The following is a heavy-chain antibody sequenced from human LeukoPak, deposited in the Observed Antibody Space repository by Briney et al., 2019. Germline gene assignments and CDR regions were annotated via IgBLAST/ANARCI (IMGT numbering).Heavy chain of an antibody. J-gene: IGHJ4*02. Sequence: GASVKVSCKASGYTFTGYYMHWVRQAPGQGLEWMGIINPSGGSTSYAQKFQGRVTITRDTSTSTVYMELSSLRSEDTAVYYCARDNFGYCSGGSCYVNLLGYWGQGTLVTVSS. V-gene: IGHV1-46*03. CDR3: ARDNFGYCSGGSCYVNLLGY. CDR2: INPSGGST. CDR1: GYTFTGYY. D-gene: IGHD2-15*01.